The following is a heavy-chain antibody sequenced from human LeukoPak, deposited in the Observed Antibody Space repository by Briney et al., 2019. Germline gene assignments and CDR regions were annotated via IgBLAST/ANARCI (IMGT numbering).Heavy chain of an antibody. Sequence: ASVKASCKASGYTFTSYAMNWVRQAPGQGLEWMGWINTNTGNPTYAQGFTGRFVFSLDTSVSTAYLQISSLKAEDTAVYYCAIWTTVTTFGAFDIWGQGTMVTVSS. D-gene: IGHD4-17*01. CDR1: GYTFTSYA. V-gene: IGHV7-4-1*02. J-gene: IGHJ3*02. CDR3: AIWTTVTTFGAFDI. CDR2: INTNTGNP.